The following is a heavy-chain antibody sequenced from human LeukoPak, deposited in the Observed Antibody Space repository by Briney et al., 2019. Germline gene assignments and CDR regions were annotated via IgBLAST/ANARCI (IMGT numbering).Heavy chain of an antibody. Sequence: GGSLRLSCAASGFTFSSYSMNWVRQAPGKGLEWVSYISSSSSTIYYADSVKGRFTISRDNAKNSLYLQMNSLRAEDTAVYYCARDTYYYDSSGYRAFDYWGQGTLVTVSS. CDR1: GFTFSSYS. D-gene: IGHD3-22*01. J-gene: IGHJ4*02. V-gene: IGHV3-48*01. CDR2: ISSSSSTI. CDR3: ARDTYYYDSSGYRAFDY.